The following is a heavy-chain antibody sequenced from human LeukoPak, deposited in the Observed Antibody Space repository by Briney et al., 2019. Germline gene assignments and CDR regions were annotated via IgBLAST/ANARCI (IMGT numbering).Heavy chain of an antibody. Sequence: SETLSLTCTASGGSISSYYWSWIRQPPGKGLEWIGYIYYSGSTNYNPSLKSRVAISADTSKNQYSLKLSSVTAADTAVYCFASYETQGFVLWGQGSLVTVSS. CDR3: ASYETQGFVL. J-gene: IGHJ5*02. CDR2: IYYSGST. CDR1: GGSISSYY. D-gene: IGHD3-22*01. V-gene: IGHV4-59*01.